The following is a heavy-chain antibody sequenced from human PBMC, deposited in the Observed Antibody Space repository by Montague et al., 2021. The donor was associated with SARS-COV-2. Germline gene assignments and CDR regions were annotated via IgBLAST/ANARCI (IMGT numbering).Heavy chain of an antibody. CDR2: IYYSGTI. CDR3: ATASGSGGRGFHY. CDR1: GASISTGAYY. Sequence: TLSLTCTVSGASISTGAYYWSWIRQHPEKGLEWIGYIYYSGTIYYNPSLKSRVTISLDTSNNHSSLKLSSVTAADTAVYYCATASGSGGRGFHYWGQGTLVLVSS. D-gene: IGHD3-10*01. V-gene: IGHV4-31*03. J-gene: IGHJ4*02.